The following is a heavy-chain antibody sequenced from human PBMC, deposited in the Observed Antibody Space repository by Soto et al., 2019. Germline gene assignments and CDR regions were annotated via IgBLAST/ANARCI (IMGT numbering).Heavy chain of an antibody. Sequence: EVQLVESGGGLVQPGGSLKLSCAASGFTCSGSHVHWVRQASGKGLEWVARIRSKADNDATGYAASVKGRFTISRDDSKNTVYLQMNSLKTEDTAVYFCIRQGSDLDYWGQGTLVTVSS. D-gene: IGHD2-15*01. J-gene: IGHJ4*02. CDR3: IRQGSDLDY. CDR1: GFTCSGSH. CDR2: IRSKADNDAT. V-gene: IGHV3-73*02.